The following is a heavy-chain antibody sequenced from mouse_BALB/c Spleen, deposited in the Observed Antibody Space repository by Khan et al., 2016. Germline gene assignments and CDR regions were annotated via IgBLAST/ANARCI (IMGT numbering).Heavy chain of an antibody. V-gene: IGHV5-4*02. D-gene: IGHD1-1*02. CDR3: ARDGRWFSY. CDR1: GFTFSDYY. J-gene: IGHJ3*01. CDR2: ISDGGSYT. Sequence: EVQLVESGGGLVKPGGSLKLSCAASGFTFSDYYMYWVRQTPEKRQEWVATISDGGSYTYYTDSVKGRYTISRDKAKNNLNLQMSSLKSEDTAMYSSARDGRWFSYWGQGTLLTVSA.